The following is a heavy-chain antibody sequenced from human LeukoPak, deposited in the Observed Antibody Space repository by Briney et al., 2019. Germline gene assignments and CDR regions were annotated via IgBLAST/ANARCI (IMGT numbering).Heavy chain of an antibody. CDR3: AKARRLWFGELLMGQDFDY. Sequence: GGSLRLSCAASGFTFSSYAMSWVRQAPGKGLEWVSDISGSGGSTYYADSVKGRFTISRDNSKNTLYLQMNNLRAEDTAVYYCAKARRLWFGELLMGQDFDYWGQGTLVTVSS. CDR1: GFTFSSYA. V-gene: IGHV3-23*01. D-gene: IGHD3-10*01. CDR2: ISGSGGST. J-gene: IGHJ4*02.